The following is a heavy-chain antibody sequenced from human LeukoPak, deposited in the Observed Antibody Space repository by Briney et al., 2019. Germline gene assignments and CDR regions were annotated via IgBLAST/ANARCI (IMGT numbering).Heavy chain of an antibody. J-gene: IGHJ6*02. D-gene: IGHD7-27*01. CDR1: GGSISSYY. V-gene: IGHV4-59*08. CDR3: ARLNLGLPNLSYYYGMDV. Sequence: PSETLSLTCTVSGGSISSYYLSWIRQPPGKGLEWIGYIYYIGSTNYNPSLKSRVTISVDTSKNQFSLKLSSVTAADTAVYYCARLNLGLPNLSYYYGMDVWGQGTTVTVSS. CDR2: IYYIGST.